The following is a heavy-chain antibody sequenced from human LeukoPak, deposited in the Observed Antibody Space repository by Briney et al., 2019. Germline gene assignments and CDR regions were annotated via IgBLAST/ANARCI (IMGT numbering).Heavy chain of an antibody. J-gene: IGHJ4*02. CDR2: IYYSGST. D-gene: IGHD4-11*01. Sequence: PSETLSLTCTVSGGSISSSSYYWGWIRQPPGKGLEWIGSIYYSGSTYYNPSLKSRVTISVDTSKNQFSLKLSSVTAADTAVYYCATVLGGLTNSNSGLYDYWGQGTLVTVSS. V-gene: IGHV4-39*01. CDR3: ATVLGGLTNSNSGLYDY. CDR1: GGSISSSSYY.